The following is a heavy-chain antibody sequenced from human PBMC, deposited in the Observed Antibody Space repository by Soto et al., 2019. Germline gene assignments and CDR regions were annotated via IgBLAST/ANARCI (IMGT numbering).Heavy chain of an antibody. CDR2: IGPESGAT. CDR3: GRGRSGQIVVFY. J-gene: IGHJ4*02. D-gene: IGHD5-12*01. V-gene: IGHV1-2*02. Sequence: GASVKVSCKASGYTFTGHYIHWVRQAPEPGPEWVGEIGPESGATRYAQKFQGRVTMTMDMSITTVYMELSNLSPDDTAVYYCGRGRSGQIVVFYWGQGTPVTVSS. CDR1: GYTFTGHY.